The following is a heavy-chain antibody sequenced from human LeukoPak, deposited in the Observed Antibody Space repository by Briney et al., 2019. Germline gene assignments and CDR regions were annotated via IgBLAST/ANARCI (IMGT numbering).Heavy chain of an antibody. Sequence: GGSLRLSCAASGFTFSSYAMSWVRQAPGKGLEWVSAISGSGGSTYYADSVKGRFTISRDNSKNTLYLQMNSLRAEDTAVYYCAKSHCSSTSCQGDCWGQGTLVTVSS. J-gene: IGHJ4*02. D-gene: IGHD2-2*01. CDR1: GFTFSSYA. CDR3: AKSHCSSTSCQGDC. CDR2: ISGSGGST. V-gene: IGHV3-23*01.